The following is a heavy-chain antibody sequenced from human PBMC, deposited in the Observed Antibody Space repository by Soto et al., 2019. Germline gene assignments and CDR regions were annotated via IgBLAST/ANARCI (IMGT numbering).Heavy chain of an antibody. CDR1: GGSISSGGYY. D-gene: IGHD6-19*01. Sequence: SETLSLTCTVSGGSISSGGYYWSWIRQHPGKGLEWIGYIYYSGSTYYNPSLKSRVTISVDTSKNQFSLKLSSVTAADTAVYYCARGGVVRQWLVRGNWFDPWGQGTPVTVSS. J-gene: IGHJ5*02. V-gene: IGHV4-31*03. CDR3: ARGGVVRQWLVRGNWFDP. CDR2: IYYSGST.